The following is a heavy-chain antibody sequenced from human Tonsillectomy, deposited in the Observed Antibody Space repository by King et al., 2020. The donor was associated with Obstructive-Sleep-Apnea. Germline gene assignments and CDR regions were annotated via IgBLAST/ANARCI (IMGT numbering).Heavy chain of an antibody. CDR1: GFTFSDYY. Sequence: VQLVESGGGLVKPGGSLRLSCAASGFTFSDYYMAWLRQAPGKGLDYISHISYTSDNIYYADSVKGRFTISRDNAQNSLSLQMNSLRAEDTAVYYCARELVTGSGGSFQHWGQGTLVTVSS. J-gene: IGHJ1*01. CDR2: ISYTSDNI. CDR3: ARELVTGSGGSFQH. V-gene: IGHV3-11*01. D-gene: IGHD2-21*02.